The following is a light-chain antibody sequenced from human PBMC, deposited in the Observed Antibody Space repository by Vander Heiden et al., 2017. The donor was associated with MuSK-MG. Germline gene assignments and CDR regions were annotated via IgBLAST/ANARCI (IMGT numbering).Light chain of an antibody. CDR2: DAS. Sequence: ETVLTQSPPTLSLSPGERATLSCRASQSVSSYLAWYQQKPGQAPRLLIYDASNRATGIQARFSGSGYGTDFTLTINSREPEDFAVYYCQQRSNGHPEITFGHGTKVDIK. V-gene: IGKV3-11*01. J-gene: IGKJ3*01. CDR3: QQRSNGHPEIT. CDR1: QSVSSY.